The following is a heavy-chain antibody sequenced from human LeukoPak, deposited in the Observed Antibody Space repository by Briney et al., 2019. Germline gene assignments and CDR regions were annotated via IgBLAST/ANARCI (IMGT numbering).Heavy chain of an antibody. D-gene: IGHD3/OR15-3a*01. Sequence: NPSETLSLTCTVSGDSISSYYWNWIRQPPGKGLEWIGHIDYSGNTNYNPSLKSRVTISVDTSENHFSLKLSSVTAADTAVYFCARRRGLDYDNWGQGTLVTVSS. CDR3: ARRRGLDYDN. CDR2: IDYSGNT. V-gene: IGHV4-59*08. J-gene: IGHJ4*02. CDR1: GDSISSYY.